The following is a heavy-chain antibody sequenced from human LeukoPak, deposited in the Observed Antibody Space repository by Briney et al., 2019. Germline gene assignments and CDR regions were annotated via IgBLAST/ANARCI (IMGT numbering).Heavy chain of an antibody. CDR2: ISYDGSNK. Sequence: GGSLRLSCAASGFTFSSYGMHWVRQAPGKGLEWVAVISYDGSNKYYADSVKGRFTIPRDNSKNTLYLQMNSLRAEDTAVYYCAKVLYGTDAFDIWGQGTMVTVSS. J-gene: IGHJ3*02. V-gene: IGHV3-30*18. CDR1: GFTFSSYG. CDR3: AKVLYGTDAFDI. D-gene: IGHD4-17*01.